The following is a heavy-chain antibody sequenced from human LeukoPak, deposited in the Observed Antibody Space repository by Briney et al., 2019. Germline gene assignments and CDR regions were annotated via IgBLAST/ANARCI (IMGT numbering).Heavy chain of an antibody. CDR3: AKAVAGIFRRPPDY. CDR1: GITISSYG. D-gene: IGHD6-19*01. Sequence: GRSLRLSCAASGITISSYGMHWVRQAPGKGLEWMAVISYDGTYKYYADSVKGRFTISRDNSKNTVYLQMNSLRAEDTAVYYCAKAVAGIFRRPPDYWGQGTQVTVSS. CDR2: ISYDGTYK. V-gene: IGHV3-30*18. J-gene: IGHJ4*02.